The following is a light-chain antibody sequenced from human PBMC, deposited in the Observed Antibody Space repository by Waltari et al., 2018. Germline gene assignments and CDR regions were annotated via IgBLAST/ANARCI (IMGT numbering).Light chain of an antibody. CDR2: GPS. V-gene: IGKV3-20*01. CDR1: QTINNNY. CDR3: QQYGSSPWT. J-gene: IGKJ1*01. Sequence: EIVLMQSPGTLSLSPVDRATLLCRASQTINNNYLVWYQQKPGQAPKLLVHGPSNRATGIPDRFGYSGSGTDFTITISRLEPEDFAMYYCQQYGSSPWTFGQGTKVEI.